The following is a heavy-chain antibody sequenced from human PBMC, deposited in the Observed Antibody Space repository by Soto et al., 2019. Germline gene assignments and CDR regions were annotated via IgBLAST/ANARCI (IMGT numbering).Heavy chain of an antibody. CDR1: GYTFTTFW. J-gene: IGHJ5*02. CDR2: IDPRDSYV. CDR3: ARLFCSTTTCDRWFDP. Sequence: PGGSLQISCTGFGYTFTTFWVTWVRQMPGKGLEWMGRIDPRDSYVNYSPSFQGHVTISVDKSISTAYLQWGSLKASDTAMYYCARLFCSTTTCDRWFDPWGQRTLV. V-gene: IGHV5-10-1*01. D-gene: IGHD2-2*01.